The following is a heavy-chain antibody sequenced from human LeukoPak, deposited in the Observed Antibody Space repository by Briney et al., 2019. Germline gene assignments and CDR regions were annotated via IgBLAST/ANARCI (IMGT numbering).Heavy chain of an antibody. Sequence: GASVKVSCKASGGTFSSYAISWVRQAPGQGLEWMGRIIPILGIANYAQKFQGRVTITADKSTSTAYMELSSLGSEDTAVYYCARAAGTGGDYWGQGTLVTVSS. CDR2: IIPILGIA. CDR1: GGTFSSYA. J-gene: IGHJ4*02. D-gene: IGHD6-19*01. CDR3: ARAAGTGGDY. V-gene: IGHV1-69*04.